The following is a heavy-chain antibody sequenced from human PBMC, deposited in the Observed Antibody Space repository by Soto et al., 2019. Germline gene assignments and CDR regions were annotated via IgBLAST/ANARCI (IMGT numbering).Heavy chain of an antibody. J-gene: IGHJ6*02. D-gene: IGHD2-21*02. V-gene: IGHV3-23*01. CDR2: VTANGGST. CDR1: GFTFSVYA. Sequence: PGGSLRLSCAATGFTFSVYAMTWVRQAPGKGLEWVSAVTANGGSTYSADSVKGRFTISRDNSKNTLFLQMNSLRAEDTAVYYCASLGVGDWANYYYYYGMDVWGQGTTGTAP. CDR3: ASLGVGDWANYYYYYGMDV.